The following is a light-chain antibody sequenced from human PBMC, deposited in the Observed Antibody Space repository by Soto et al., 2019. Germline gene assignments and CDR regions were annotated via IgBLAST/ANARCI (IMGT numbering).Light chain of an antibody. J-gene: IGKJ4*01. CDR3: QQYNDWPLT. CDR2: DIS. CDR1: QSVSSY. Sequence: EIVFTQSPATLSLSPGERATLSCRASQSVSSYLAWYQQKPGQAPRLLIYDISTRATGIPTRFSGSGSGTEFTLTISSLQSEDFAVYYCQQYNDWPLTFGGGTKVDIK. V-gene: IGKV3D-15*01.